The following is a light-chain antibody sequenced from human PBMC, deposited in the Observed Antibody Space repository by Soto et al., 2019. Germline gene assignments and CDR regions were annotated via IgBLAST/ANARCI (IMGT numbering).Light chain of an antibody. CDR3: SSYTSSSTRGVV. V-gene: IGLV2-14*01. CDR1: SSDVGGYNY. CDR2: DVS. J-gene: IGLJ2*01. Sequence: QSVLTQPASVSGSLGQSITISCTGTSSDVGGYNYVPWYQQHPGKAPKLMIYDVSNRPSGVSNRFSGSKSGNTASLPISGLQAEDGAVYYCSSYTSSSTRGVVFGGGPQLPVL.